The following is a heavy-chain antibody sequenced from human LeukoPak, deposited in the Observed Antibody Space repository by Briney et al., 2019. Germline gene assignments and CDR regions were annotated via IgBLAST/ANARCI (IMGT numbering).Heavy chain of an antibody. Sequence: PSETLSLTCTVSGGSISSYYWSWIRQPPGKGLEWNGYIYYSGSTNYNPSLKSRVTIPVDTSKNQFSLKLSSVTAAGTAVYYCARAVADAFDIWGQGTMVTVSS. J-gene: IGHJ3*02. CDR3: ARAVADAFDI. D-gene: IGHD6-19*01. CDR2: IYYSGST. CDR1: GGSISSYY. V-gene: IGHV4-59*08.